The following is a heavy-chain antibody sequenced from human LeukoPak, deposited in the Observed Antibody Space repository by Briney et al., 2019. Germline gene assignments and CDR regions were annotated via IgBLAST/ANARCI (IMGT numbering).Heavy chain of an antibody. J-gene: IGHJ4*02. Sequence: GGSLRLSCAASGFTFSSYGMHWVRQAPGKGLEWVAVIWYDGSNKYYADSVKGRFTISRDNSKNTLYLQMNSLRAEDTAVYYCARVDHYYDSSGPFDYWGQGTLVTVSS. D-gene: IGHD3-22*01. CDR3: ARVDHYYDSSGPFDY. V-gene: IGHV3-33*01. CDR1: GFTFSSYG. CDR2: IWYDGSNK.